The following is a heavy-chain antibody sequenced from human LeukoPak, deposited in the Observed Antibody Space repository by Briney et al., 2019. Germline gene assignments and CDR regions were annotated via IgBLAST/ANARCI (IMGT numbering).Heavy chain of an antibody. D-gene: IGHD2/OR15-2a*01. J-gene: IGHJ4*02. CDR1: GFTFSSYA. Sequence: GGSLRLSCAASGFTFSSYAMSWVRRAPGKGLEWVSGVSGGAGSTYYADSVKGRFTISRDNSKNTLYLQMNSLRAEDTAVYYCAKDTRIPIVGEFDFWGQGTLVTVSS. CDR2: VSGGAGST. V-gene: IGHV3-23*01. CDR3: AKDTRIPIVGEFDF.